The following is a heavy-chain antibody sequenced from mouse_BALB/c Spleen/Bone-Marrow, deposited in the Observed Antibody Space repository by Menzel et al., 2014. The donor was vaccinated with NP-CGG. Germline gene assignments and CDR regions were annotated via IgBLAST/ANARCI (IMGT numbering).Heavy chain of an antibody. CDR2: IYPSDSYT. CDR1: GHTFTSYW. J-gene: IGHJ4*01. Sequence: VHLVESGAELVRPGASVKLSCKASGHTFTSYWINWVKQRPGQGLEWIGNIYPSDSYTNYNQKFKDKATLTVDKSSSTAYMQLSSPTSEDSAVYYCTRRDRYDHYAMDYWGQGTSVTVSS. D-gene: IGHD2-14*01. V-gene: IGHV1-69*02. CDR3: TRRDRYDHYAMDY.